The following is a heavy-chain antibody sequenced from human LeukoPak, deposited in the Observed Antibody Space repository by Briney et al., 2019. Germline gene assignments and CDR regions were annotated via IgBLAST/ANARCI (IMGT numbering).Heavy chain of an antibody. J-gene: IGHJ6*04. CDR3: ARDLYGDYPRGYYGMDV. D-gene: IGHD4-17*01. Sequence: SETLSLTCTVSGRSISSYYWSWIRQPPGKGLEWIGYIYYSGSTNYNPSLKSRVTISVDTSKNQFSLKLSSVTAADTAVYYCARDLYGDYPRGYYGMDVWGKGTTVTVSS. CDR1: GRSISSYY. CDR2: IYYSGST. V-gene: IGHV4-59*01.